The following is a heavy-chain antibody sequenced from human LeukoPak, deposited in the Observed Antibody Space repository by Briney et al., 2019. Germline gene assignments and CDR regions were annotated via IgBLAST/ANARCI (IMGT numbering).Heavy chain of an antibody. V-gene: IGHV1-18*01. Sequence: ASVKVSCKASGYTFTSYGISWVRQAPGQGLEWMGWISSYNGNTNYAQKFQGRVTMTTDTSTSTAYMELRSLRSDDTAVYYCARESYLWSSSWRYFDYWGQGTLVTVSS. CDR2: ISSYNGNT. J-gene: IGHJ4*02. CDR1: GYTFTSYG. D-gene: IGHD6-13*01. CDR3: ARESYLWSSSWRYFDY.